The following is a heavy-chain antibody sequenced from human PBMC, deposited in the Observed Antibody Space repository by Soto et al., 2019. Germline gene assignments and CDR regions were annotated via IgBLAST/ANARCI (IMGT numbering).Heavy chain of an antibody. V-gene: IGHV4-34*01. D-gene: IGHD2-8*02. CDR1: GGSFSGYY. CDR3: ARDKITGLFDY. Sequence: SXTLSLTCAVYGGSFSGYYWTWIRQPPGTGLEWIGEINHSGSTNYNPSLKSRVTISVDTSKNQFSLKLTSVTAADTAVYYCARDKITGLFDYWGQGTTVTVSS. J-gene: IGHJ4*03. CDR2: INHSGST.